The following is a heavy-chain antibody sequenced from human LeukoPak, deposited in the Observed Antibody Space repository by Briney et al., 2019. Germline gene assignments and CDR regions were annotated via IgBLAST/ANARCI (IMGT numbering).Heavy chain of an antibody. CDR3: AKDGGSDPDSFDI. J-gene: IGHJ3*02. CDR1: GFTFSTYG. Sequence: GGSLRLSCAASGFTFSTYGMHWVRQAPGKGLEWLAFIRYDGSNKNYADSVKGRFTISRDNTKNSLYLQMNSLRAEDTAVYYCAKDGGSDPDSFDIWGQGTMVTVSS. V-gene: IGHV3-30*02. CDR2: IRYDGSNK. D-gene: IGHD2-15*01.